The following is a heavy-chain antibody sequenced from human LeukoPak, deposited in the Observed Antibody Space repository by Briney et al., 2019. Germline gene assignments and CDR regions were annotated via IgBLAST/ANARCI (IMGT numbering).Heavy chain of an antibody. D-gene: IGHD1-14*01. V-gene: IGHV3-30-3*01. J-gene: IGHJ4*02. CDR3: AREGGITFDY. CDR1: GFTFSSYA. Sequence: PGGSLRLSCAASGFTFSSYAMHWVRQAPGKGLEWVAVISYDGSNKYYADSVKGQFTISRDNSKNTLYLQMNSLRAEDTAVYYCAREGGITFDYWGQGTLVTVSS. CDR2: ISYDGSNK.